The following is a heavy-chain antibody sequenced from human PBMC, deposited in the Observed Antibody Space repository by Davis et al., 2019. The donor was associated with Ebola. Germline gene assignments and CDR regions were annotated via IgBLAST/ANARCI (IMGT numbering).Heavy chain of an antibody. V-gene: IGHV1-18*01. CDR1: GYTFTSYG. D-gene: IGHD6-13*01. J-gene: IGHJ4*02. Sequence: ASVKVSCKASGYTFTSYGISWVRQAPGQGLEWMGRISAYDGSTNYAQKLQGRVTVTTDTSASTAYMEVRGLTSDDTAVYFCARSQSTSWYDLFDYWGQGTLVTVSS. CDR2: ISAYDGST. CDR3: ARSQSTSWYDLFDY.